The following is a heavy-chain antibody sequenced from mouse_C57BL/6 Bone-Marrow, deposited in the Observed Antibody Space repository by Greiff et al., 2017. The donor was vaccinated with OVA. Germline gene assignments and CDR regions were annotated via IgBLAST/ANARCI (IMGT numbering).Heavy chain of an antibody. J-gene: IGHJ3*01. CDR1: GYTFTSYG. CDR2: IYPRDGST. D-gene: IGHD4-1*01. CDR3: AELGRAY. Sequence: QVQLQQSGPELVKPGASVKLSCKASGYTFTSYGINWVKQRPGQGLEWIGWIYPRDGSTKYNEKFKGKATLTVDTSSSTAYMELHSLTSEDAAVYFCAELGRAYWGQGTLVTVSA. V-gene: IGHV1-85*01.